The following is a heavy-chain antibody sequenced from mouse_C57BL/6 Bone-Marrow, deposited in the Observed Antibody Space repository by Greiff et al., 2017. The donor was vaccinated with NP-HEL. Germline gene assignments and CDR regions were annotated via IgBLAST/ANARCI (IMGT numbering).Heavy chain of an antibody. CDR2: IYPRSGNT. V-gene: IGHV1-81*01. J-gene: IGHJ1*03. D-gene: IGHD1-1*01. CDR1: GYTFTSYG. Sequence: VQLQQSGAELARPGASVKLSCKASGYTFTSYGISWVKQRTGQGLEWIGEIYPRSGNTYYNEKFKGKATLTADKSSSTAYVELRSLTSEDSAVYFCAGGYGSSLYWYFDVWGTGTTVTVSS. CDR3: AGGYGSSLYWYFDV.